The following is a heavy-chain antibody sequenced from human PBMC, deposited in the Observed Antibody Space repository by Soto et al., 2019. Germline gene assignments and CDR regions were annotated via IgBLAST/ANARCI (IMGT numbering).Heavy chain of an antibody. D-gene: IGHD3-10*01. V-gene: IGHV3-21*01. CDR1: GFTFSSYS. J-gene: IGHJ6*02. CDR2: ISSSSRSI. Sequence: GGSLRLSCAASGFTFSSYSMHWVRQAPGMGLEWVSFISSSSRSIYYADSVKDRFTISRDNAKNSLHLQMNSLRAEDTAVYYCASGSPTWFGELLYGMDVWGQGTSVTVSS. CDR3: ASGSPTWFGELLYGMDV.